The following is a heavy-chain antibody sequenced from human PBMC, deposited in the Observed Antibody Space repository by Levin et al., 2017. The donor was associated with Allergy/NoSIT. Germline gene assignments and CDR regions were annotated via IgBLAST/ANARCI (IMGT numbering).Heavy chain of an antibody. CDR1: GYTFTGYY. V-gene: IGHV1-2*02. J-gene: IGHJ4*02. Sequence: GASVKVSCKASGYTFTGYYMHWVRQAPGQGLEWMGWINPNSGGTNYAQKFQGRVTMTRDTSISTAYMELSRLRSDDTAVYYCARVPRSIAAAGLYYFDYWGQGTLVTVSS. CDR2: INPNSGGT. D-gene: IGHD6-13*01. CDR3: ARVPRSIAAAGLYYFDY.